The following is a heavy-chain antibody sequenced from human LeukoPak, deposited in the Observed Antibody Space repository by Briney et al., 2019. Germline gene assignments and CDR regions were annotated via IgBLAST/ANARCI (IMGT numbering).Heavy chain of an antibody. CDR2: ISSDGSNK. CDR1: GFTFSTYA. CDR3: AKDVEGIRYFDWLLDF. Sequence: GGSLRLSCAASGFTFSTYAMHWVRQAPGKGLEWVAVISSDGSNKYYADSVKGRFTISRDSYKSTLYLHMNNLRAEDTATYFCAKDVEGIRYFDWLLDFWGQGTLVTVSS. D-gene: IGHD3-9*01. V-gene: IGHV3-30*04. J-gene: IGHJ4*02.